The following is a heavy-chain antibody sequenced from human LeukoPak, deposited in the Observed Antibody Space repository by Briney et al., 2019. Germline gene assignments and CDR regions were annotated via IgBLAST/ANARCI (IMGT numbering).Heavy chain of an antibody. CDR2: IYYSGST. CDR3: ARASGWRGGPFDY. V-gene: IGHV4-39*07. Sequence: SETLSLTCTVSGGSISSSSYYWGWIRQPPGKGLEWIGSIYYSGSTYYNPSLKTRVTISVDTSKNQFSLKLSSVTAADTDVYYCARASGWRGGPFDYWGQGTPVTVSS. D-gene: IGHD6-19*01. J-gene: IGHJ4*02. CDR1: GGSISSSSYY.